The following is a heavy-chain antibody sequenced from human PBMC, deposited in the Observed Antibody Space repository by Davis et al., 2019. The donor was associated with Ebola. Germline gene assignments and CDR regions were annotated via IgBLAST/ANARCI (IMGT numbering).Heavy chain of an antibody. CDR2: INHSGST. Sequence: MPSETLSLTCAVYGGSFSGYYWSWIRQPPGKGLEWFGEINHSGSTNYNPSLTSRVTISVDTSKNQFSLKLSSVTAADTAVYYCARGRRGYSYGFGYYYYGMDVWGQGTTVTVSS. CDR3: ARGRRGYSYGFGYYYYGMDV. V-gene: IGHV4-34*01. D-gene: IGHD5-18*01. J-gene: IGHJ6*02. CDR1: GGSFSGYY.